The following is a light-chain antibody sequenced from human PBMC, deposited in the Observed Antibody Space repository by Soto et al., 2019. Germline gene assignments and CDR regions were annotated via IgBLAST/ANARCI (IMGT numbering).Light chain of an antibody. CDR1: SSDVGGSKY. Sequence: QSVLTQPPSASGSPGQSVSISCSGGSSDVGGSKYVSWYQQHPGKAPKLLIYEVTKRPSGVPDRFSGSKSGNTASLTVSGLQAEDEADYYCSSFAGVSTVFGTGTKVTVL. V-gene: IGLV2-8*01. CDR3: SSFAGVSTV. CDR2: EVT. J-gene: IGLJ1*01.